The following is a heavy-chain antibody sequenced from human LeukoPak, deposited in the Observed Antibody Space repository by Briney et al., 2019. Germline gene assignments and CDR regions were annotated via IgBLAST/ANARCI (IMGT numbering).Heavy chain of an antibody. CDR1: GFTFSSYS. J-gene: IGHJ4*01. CDR2: ISSSTSTI. D-gene: IGHD6-19*01. Sequence: GGSLRLSCAASGFTFSSYSMNWVRQAPGKGLEWLSFISSSTSTIYYADSVKGRFTISRDNAKNSLYLQMNSLRDEDTAVYYCARERIAVATSSFDYWGQGALVTVSS. V-gene: IGHV3-48*02. CDR3: ARERIAVATSSFDY.